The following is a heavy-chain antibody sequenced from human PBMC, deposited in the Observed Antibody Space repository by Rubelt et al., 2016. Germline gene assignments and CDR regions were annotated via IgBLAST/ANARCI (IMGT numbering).Heavy chain of an antibody. CDR3: ARGTWGGSYGVRSDWFDP. J-gene: IGHJ5*02. CDR2: LYNSVNT. Sequence: QVQLQESGPGLVKPSETLSLTCTVSGGSISDYYWSWVRQPAGKGLEWIGRLYNSVNTDYNPSLKSRVTMSVDTPKNQFSRKLKSVTAAYTAVYYCARGTWGGSYGVRSDWFDPWGQGARVTVSS. V-gene: IGHV4-4*07. CDR1: GGSISDYY. D-gene: IGHD1-26*01.